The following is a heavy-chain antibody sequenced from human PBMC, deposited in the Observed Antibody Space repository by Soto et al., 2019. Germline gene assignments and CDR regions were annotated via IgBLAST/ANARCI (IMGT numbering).Heavy chain of an antibody. Sequence: PSETLSLTCTVSGGSISSYYWSWIRQPPGKGLEWIGYIYYSGSTNYNPSLKSRVTISVDTSKNQFSLKLSSVTAADTAVYYCARGYKGYYDSSGYYHFDYWGQGTLVTVS. J-gene: IGHJ4*02. CDR2: IYYSGST. V-gene: IGHV4-59*01. CDR3: ARGYKGYYDSSGYYHFDY. D-gene: IGHD3-22*01. CDR1: GGSISSYY.